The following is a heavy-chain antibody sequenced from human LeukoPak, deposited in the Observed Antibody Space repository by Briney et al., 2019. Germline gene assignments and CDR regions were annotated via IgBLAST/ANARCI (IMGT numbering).Heavy chain of an antibody. Sequence: GGSLRLSCAASGFTFSSYTMSWVRQAPGKGLEWVSAISGSGGSTYYADSVKGRFTISRDNSKNTLYLQMNSLRAEDTAVYYCAKVVDAWGVRLGELSLWGQGTLVTVSS. CDR2: ISGSGGST. CDR3: AKVVDAWGVRLGELSL. D-gene: IGHD3-16*02. J-gene: IGHJ4*02. CDR1: GFTFSSYT. V-gene: IGHV3-23*01.